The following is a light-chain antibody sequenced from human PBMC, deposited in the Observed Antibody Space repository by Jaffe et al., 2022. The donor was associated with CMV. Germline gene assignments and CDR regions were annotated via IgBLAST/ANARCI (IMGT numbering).Light chain of an antibody. CDR1: QGISIW. Sequence: DIQMTQSPSSVSASVGDRVTITCRASQGISIWLAWYQQKPGKAPKLLIYSTSNLHTGVPSRFSGSGSGTDFTLTISSLQPEDFATYYCQQADSFPPTFGQGTKVEIK. J-gene: IGKJ1*01. CDR3: QQADSFPPT. V-gene: IGKV1-12*01. CDR2: STS.